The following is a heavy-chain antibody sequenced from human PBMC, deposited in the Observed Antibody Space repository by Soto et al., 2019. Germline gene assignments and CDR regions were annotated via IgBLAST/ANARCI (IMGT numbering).Heavy chain of an antibody. CDR2: IYYSGST. Sequence: PSETLSLTCTVSGGSISSYYWSWIWQPPGKGLEWIGYIYYSGSTNYNPSLKSRVTISVDTSKNQFSLKLSSVTAADTAVYYCARAAYYDFWSGSTQGAFDIWGQGTMVTVSS. J-gene: IGHJ3*02. D-gene: IGHD3-3*01. CDR3: ARAAYYDFWSGSTQGAFDI. V-gene: IGHV4-59*01. CDR1: GGSISSYY.